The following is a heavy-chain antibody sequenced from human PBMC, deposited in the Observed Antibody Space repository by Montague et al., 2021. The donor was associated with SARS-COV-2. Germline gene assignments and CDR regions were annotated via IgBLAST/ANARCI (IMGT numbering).Heavy chain of an antibody. Sequence: SETLSLTCAVHGGSLSGFYWTWIRQAPGKGLEWVGEITHGGSTSYSPSLKSRLTISLDTSKNQFSLKLALVTAADTATYYCARSHDYRGNDYFDSWGQGALVIVSS. V-gene: IGHV4-34*01. CDR3: ARSHDYRGNDYFDS. D-gene: IGHD4-23*01. J-gene: IGHJ4*02. CDR1: GGSLSGFY. CDR2: ITHGGST.